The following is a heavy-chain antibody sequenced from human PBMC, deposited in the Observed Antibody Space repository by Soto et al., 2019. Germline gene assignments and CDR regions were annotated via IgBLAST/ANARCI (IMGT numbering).Heavy chain of an antibody. CDR1: GFTISSYS. D-gene: IGHD3-3*01. V-gene: IGHV3-21*01. J-gene: IGHJ6*02. CDR3: ARDIGDYDFWSGYFRGMDV. Sequence: ESGGGLVKPGGSLRLSCAASGFTISSYSMNWVRQAPGKGLEWVSSISSSSSYIYYADSVKGRFTISRDNAKNSVYLQMNSLRAEDTAVYYCARDIGDYDFWSGYFRGMDVWGQGTTVTVSS. CDR2: ISSSSSYI.